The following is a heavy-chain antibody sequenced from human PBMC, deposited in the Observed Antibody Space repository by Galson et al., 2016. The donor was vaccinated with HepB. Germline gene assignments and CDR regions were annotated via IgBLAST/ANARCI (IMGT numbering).Heavy chain of an antibody. Sequence: TLSLTCAVSGGSISSGDYSWSWIRQPPGKGLEWIGYIYQSGSTCYNPSLKGRVTISLDRSKNQFSLKLSSVTAADTAVYYCAGGQYTFGPWGRGTLVTVSS. CDR1: GGSISSGDYS. D-gene: IGHD5-18*01. CDR3: AGGQYTFGP. CDR2: IYQSGST. V-gene: IGHV4-30-2*01. J-gene: IGHJ5*02.